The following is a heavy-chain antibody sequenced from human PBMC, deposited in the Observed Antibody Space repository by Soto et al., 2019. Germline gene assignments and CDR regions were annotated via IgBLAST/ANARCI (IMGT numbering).Heavy chain of an antibody. J-gene: IGHJ6*03. D-gene: IGHD5-18*01. Sequence: GGSLRLSCTASGFTFGDYAMSWFRQAPGKGLEWVGFIRSKAYGGTTEYAASVKGRFTISRDDSKSIAYLQMNSLKTEDTAVYYCTRVVYSYGSYYYYYMDVWGKGTTVTVSS. CDR3: TRVVYSYGSYYYYYMDV. CDR1: GFTFGDYA. V-gene: IGHV3-49*03. CDR2: IRSKAYGGTT.